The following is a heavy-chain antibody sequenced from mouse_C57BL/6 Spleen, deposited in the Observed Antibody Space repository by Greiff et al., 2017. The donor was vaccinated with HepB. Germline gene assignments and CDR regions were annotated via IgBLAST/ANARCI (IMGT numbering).Heavy chain of an antibody. CDR3: ARHDYSNPCAY. V-gene: IGHV5-6*01. CDR2: ISSGGSYT. J-gene: IGHJ3*01. Sequence: EVQVVESGGDLVKPGGSLKLSCAASGFTFSSYGMSWVRQTPDKRLEWVATISSGGSYTYYPDSVKGRFTISRDKAKNTLYLQMSSLKSEDTAMYYCARHDYSNPCAYWGQVTLVTVSA. CDR1: GFTFSSYG. D-gene: IGHD2-5*01.